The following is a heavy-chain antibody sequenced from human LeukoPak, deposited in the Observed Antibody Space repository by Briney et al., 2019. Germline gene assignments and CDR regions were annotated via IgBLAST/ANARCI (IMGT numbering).Heavy chain of an antibody. D-gene: IGHD3-10*01. CDR1: EFTFTNYW. J-gene: IGHJ4*02. V-gene: IGHV3-7*05. CDR2: INQYGSEK. CDR3: ARDWTNMIRGVSIDY. Sequence: GVSLRLSCAASEFTFTNYWMSWVRQAPGKGLEWVANINQYGSEKYYVDSVKGRFTISRDNAKNSLYLQMNSLTAEDTAVYYCARDWTNMIRGVSIDYWGQGALVTFS.